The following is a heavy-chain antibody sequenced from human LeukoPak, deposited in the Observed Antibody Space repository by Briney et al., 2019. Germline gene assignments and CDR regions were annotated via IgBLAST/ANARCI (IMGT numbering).Heavy chain of an antibody. Sequence: GGSLRLSCAASGFTFSSYAMRWVRQAPGKGLEWVAVISYDGSNKYYADSVKGRFTISRDNSKNTLYLQMNSLRAEDTAVYYCAKDEPGYWGQGTLVTVSS. CDR3: AKDEPGY. D-gene: IGHD1-14*01. CDR2: ISYDGSNK. CDR1: GFTFSSYA. V-gene: IGHV3-30-3*01. J-gene: IGHJ4*02.